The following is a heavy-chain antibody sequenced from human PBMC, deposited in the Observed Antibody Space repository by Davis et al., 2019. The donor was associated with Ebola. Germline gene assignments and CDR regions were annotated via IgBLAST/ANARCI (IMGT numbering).Heavy chain of an antibody. J-gene: IGHJ4*02. V-gene: IGHV4-59*08. D-gene: IGHD2-2*01. Sequence: MPSETLSLTCTVSGGSISSYYWSWIRQPPGKGLEWIGYIYYSGSTNYNPSLKSRVTISVDTSKNQFSLKLSSVTAADTAVYYWARLTVVPAAIYFDYWGQGTLVTVSS. CDR3: ARLTVVPAAIYFDY. CDR1: GGSISSYY. CDR2: IYYSGST.